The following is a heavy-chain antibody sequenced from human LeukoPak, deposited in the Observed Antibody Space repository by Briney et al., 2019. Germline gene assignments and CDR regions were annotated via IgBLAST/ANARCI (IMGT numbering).Heavy chain of an antibody. J-gene: IGHJ2*01. V-gene: IGHV3-30*04. CDR2: ISYGGSIK. Sequence: GGSLRLSCAASGFTFSVYAMHWVRQAPGKGLEWLTVISYGGSIKHYADSVKGRFIISRDDSEKRLYLEMNSLRPEDTAAYFCATWSGSVSLWGRGTLVTVSS. CDR1: GFTFSVYA. CDR3: ATWSGSVSL. D-gene: IGHD3-10*01.